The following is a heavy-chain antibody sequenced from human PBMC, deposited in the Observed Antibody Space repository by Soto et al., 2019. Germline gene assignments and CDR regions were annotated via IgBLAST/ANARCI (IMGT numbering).Heavy chain of an antibody. D-gene: IGHD2-15*01. J-gene: IGHJ6*02. V-gene: IGHV3-21*01. CDR2: ISPSTSHI. CDR1: GFTFSSCT. Sequence: EVHLVESGGGLVKPGGSLRLSCAVSGFTFSSCTTSWVRQAPGEGLEWVSSISPSTSHIYYAASVKGRFTISRDNAKNPPSLQMTRLRAEATAVYYCSGCSGGACHKNYGMDVWGQGTTVTVSS. CDR3: SGCSGGACHKNYGMDV.